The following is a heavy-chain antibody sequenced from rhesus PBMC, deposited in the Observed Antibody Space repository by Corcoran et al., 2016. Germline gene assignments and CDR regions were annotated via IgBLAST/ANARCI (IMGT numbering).Heavy chain of an antibody. D-gene: IGHD3-28*01. CDR3: AKTGYYGSGYPAFDF. V-gene: IGHV3S25*01. CDR2: INSGGGST. Sequence: EVQLVESGGGLAKPGGSLRLSCAASGFTFSSYWMNWVRQAPGKGLEWVSAINSGGGSTYYADSVKGRFTISRDNSKNTLSLQMNSLRAEDTAVYYCAKTGYYGSGYPAFDFWGQGLRVTVSS. CDR1: GFTFSSYW. J-gene: IGHJ3*01.